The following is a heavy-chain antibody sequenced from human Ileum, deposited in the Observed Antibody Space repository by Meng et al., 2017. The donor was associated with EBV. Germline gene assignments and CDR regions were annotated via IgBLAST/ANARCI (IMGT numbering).Heavy chain of an antibody. V-gene: IGHV1-18*01. J-gene: IGHJ4*02. CDR3: ARGQNYYGSGSLIDY. Sequence: QVALVQCGAEVTEPGASVNVSCKASGYTFTSYGISWVRQAHGQELEWMGWFSVYNGNTIYAQKLQDRVTMTTDTSTSTAYMELRSLRSDDTAVYYCARGQNYYGSGSLIDYWGQGTLVTVSS. CDR2: FSVYNGNT. D-gene: IGHD3-10*01. CDR1: GYTFTSYG.